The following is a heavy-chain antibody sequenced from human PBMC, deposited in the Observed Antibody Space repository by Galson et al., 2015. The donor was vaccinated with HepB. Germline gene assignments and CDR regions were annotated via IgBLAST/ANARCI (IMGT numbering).Heavy chain of an antibody. CDR3: AKALIRRVVPAAGYYYYYGMDV. V-gene: IGHV3-23*01. Sequence: SLRLSCAASGFTFSSYAMSWVRQAPGKGLEWVSAISGSGGSTYYADSVKGRFTISRDNSKNTLYLRMNSLRAEDTAVYYCAKALIRRVVPAAGYYYYYGMDVWGQGTTVTVSS. J-gene: IGHJ6*02. CDR2: ISGSGGST. CDR1: GFTFSSYA. D-gene: IGHD2-2*01.